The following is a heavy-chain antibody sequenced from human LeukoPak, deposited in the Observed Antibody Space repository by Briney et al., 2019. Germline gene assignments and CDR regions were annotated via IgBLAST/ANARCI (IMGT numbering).Heavy chain of an antibody. D-gene: IGHD6-19*01. V-gene: IGHV3-23*01. CDR3: VKGGEQWLVVDY. Sequence: GGSLRLSCAASGFTFSSYAVSWVRQAPGKGLEWVSSISDNGYNTYYADSVKDRFTVSRDNSKNTLYLHMNSLRAEDTAIYYCVKGGEQWLVVDYWGQGTLVTVSS. CDR1: GFTFSSYA. CDR2: ISDNGYNT. J-gene: IGHJ4*02.